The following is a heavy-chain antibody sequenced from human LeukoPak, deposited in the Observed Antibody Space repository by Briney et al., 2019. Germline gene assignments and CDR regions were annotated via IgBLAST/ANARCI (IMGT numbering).Heavy chain of an antibody. J-gene: IGHJ4*02. Sequence: PGGSLRLPCAASGLTFSIYAMIGLCQAPGKGLEWVSVISDSGGRTYYADSVKGRFTTSRDNSKNTLYLQMNSLRTEDTAVYYCAKDMYGTSLNPHYWGQGTLVTVSS. CDR3: AKDMYGTSLNPHY. CDR1: GLTFSIYA. V-gene: IGHV3-23*01. D-gene: IGHD6-13*01. CDR2: ISDSGGRT.